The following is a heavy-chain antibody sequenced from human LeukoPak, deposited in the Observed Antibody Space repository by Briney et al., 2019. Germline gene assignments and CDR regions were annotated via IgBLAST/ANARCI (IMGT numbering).Heavy chain of an antibody. D-gene: IGHD3-10*01. J-gene: IGHJ4*02. CDR1: GFTFDDYG. Sequence: GGSLRLSCAASGFTFDDYGMSWVRQVQGKGLEWVSGISWNGLSTGYADSVRGRFTIFRENAKDSVFLQMNSLRAEDSAFYYCTIAPRGAEPVSWGQGNLVTVSS. CDR3: TIAPRGAEPVS. V-gene: IGHV3-20*04. CDR2: ISWNGLST.